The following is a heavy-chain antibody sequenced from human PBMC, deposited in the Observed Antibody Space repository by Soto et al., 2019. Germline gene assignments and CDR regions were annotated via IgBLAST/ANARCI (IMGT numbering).Heavy chain of an antibody. D-gene: IGHD3-10*01. CDR3: ARGRGDGYNQHWYFDL. Sequence: QVHLQQWGAGLLKPSETLSLTCAVYGGSFSGYYWSWIRQPPGKGLEWIGEINHSGRTNYNPSLMSRVSIAVGTSNNQFSLKLSSVTAADTAVYYCARGRGDGYNQHWYFDLWGRGTLVTGSS. CDR1: GGSFSGYY. V-gene: IGHV4-34*01. J-gene: IGHJ2*01. CDR2: INHSGRT.